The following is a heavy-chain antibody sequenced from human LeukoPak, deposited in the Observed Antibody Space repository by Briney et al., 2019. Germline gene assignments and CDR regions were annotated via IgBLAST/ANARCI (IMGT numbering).Heavy chain of an antibody. Sequence: SVKVSCKASGGTFSSYAISWVRHAPGQGLEWMGGIIPIFGTANYAQKFQGRVTITADESTSTAYMELSSLRSEDTAVYYCARDRWDQASTLLVGLLDYWGQGTLVTVSS. CDR2: IIPIFGTA. J-gene: IGHJ4*02. CDR3: ARDRWDQASTLLVGLLDY. CDR1: GGTFSSYA. V-gene: IGHV1-69*13. D-gene: IGHD3/OR15-3a*01.